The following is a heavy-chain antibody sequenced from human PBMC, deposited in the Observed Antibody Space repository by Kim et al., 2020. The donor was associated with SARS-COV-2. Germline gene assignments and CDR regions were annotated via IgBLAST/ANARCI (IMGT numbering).Heavy chain of an antibody. CDR3: ARAAAGTVWFDP. Sequence: GGSLRLSCAASGFIFNTYSMTWVRQAPGKGLEWVSYISPSTNTIYYADSVKGRFAISRDNTKNTVFLQMDNLRDEDTAVYFCARAAAGTVWFDPCGHGTL. CDR2: ISPSTNTI. J-gene: IGHJ5*02. V-gene: IGHV3-48*02. CDR1: GFIFNTYS. D-gene: IGHD6-13*01.